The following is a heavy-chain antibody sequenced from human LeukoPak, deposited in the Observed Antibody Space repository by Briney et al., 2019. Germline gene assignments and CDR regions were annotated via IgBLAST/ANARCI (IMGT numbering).Heavy chain of an antibody. Sequence: KPSETLSLTCTVSGGSISSSSYYWGWIRQPPGKGLEWIGSIYYSGSTYYNPSLKSRVTISVDTSKNQFSLKLSSVTAADTAVYYCARRPTNSYSSSSEYYFDYWGQGTLLTVSS. V-gene: IGHV4-39*01. D-gene: IGHD6-6*01. CDR1: GGSISSSSYY. CDR3: ARRPTNSYSSSSEYYFDY. CDR2: IYYSGST. J-gene: IGHJ4*02.